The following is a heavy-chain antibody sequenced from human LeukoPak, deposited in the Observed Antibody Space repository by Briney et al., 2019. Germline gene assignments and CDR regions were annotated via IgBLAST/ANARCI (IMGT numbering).Heavy chain of an antibody. CDR3: ARFDNGDTQTFDY. V-gene: IGHV1-2*06. Sequence: AASVKVSCKASGYTFTGYYMHWVRQAPGQGLEWMGRINPNSGGTNYAQKFQGRVTMTRDTSISTAYMELSRLRSDDTAVYYCARFDNGDTQTFDYWGQGTLVTVSS. J-gene: IGHJ4*02. CDR1: GYTFTGYY. CDR2: INPNSGGT. D-gene: IGHD7-27*01.